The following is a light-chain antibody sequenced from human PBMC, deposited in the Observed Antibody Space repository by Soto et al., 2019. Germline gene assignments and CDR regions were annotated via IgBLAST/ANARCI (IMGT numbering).Light chain of an antibody. CDR2: GAS. J-gene: IGKJ5*01. CDR1: QSISNN. CDR3: QQYNNWPPIT. V-gene: IGKV3-15*01. Sequence: EIVMTQSPTTLSVSPGERATLSCRASQSISNNLAWYQQKPGQAPRLLRYGASTRATSIPGRFSGSLSGTEFNLTITSLQSEDFAFYYCQQYNNWPPITFGQGTRLEIK.